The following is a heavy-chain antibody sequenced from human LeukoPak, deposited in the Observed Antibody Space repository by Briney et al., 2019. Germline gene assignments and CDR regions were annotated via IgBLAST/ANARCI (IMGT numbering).Heavy chain of an antibody. Sequence: SETLSLTCAVYGGSFSGYYWSWIRQPPGKGLEWIGEINHSGSTNYNPSLKSRVTISVDTSKNQFSLKLSSVTAADTAVYYCARVEMAKSNRGWRPKSRYYFDYWGQGTLVTVSS. CDR1: GGSFSGYY. CDR3: ARVEMAKSNRGWRPKSRYYFDY. V-gene: IGHV4-34*01. CDR2: INHSGST. J-gene: IGHJ4*02. D-gene: IGHD5-24*01.